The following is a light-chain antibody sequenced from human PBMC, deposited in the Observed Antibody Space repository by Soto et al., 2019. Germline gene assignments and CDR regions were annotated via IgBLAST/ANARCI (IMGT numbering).Light chain of an antibody. Sequence: DIVMTQSPLSLGVTPGGPASISCRCSQSLLYSDGDNYLDWYLQKPGQSPQLLIYLASNRASGVPARFSGSGSGTYFTLKISRVEAEDVGLYYCMQALQTPNTFGQGTRLENK. J-gene: IGKJ5*01. V-gene: IGKV2-28*01. CDR3: MQALQTPNT. CDR2: LAS. CDR1: QSLLYSDGDNY.